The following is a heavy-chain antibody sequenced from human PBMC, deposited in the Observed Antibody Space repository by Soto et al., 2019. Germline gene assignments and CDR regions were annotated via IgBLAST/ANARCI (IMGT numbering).Heavy chain of an antibody. Sequence: QVQLQESGPGLVKPSETLSLTCAVYGGSISSNKWWSWVRQPPGKGLEWIGELYHSGSTNYNPSLKSRVTISLDKSNNQSSLKLTSVTAADSAVYYCARDDHIVVVPTSLGAMDVWGQGTTVTVSS. V-gene: IGHV4-4*02. CDR1: GGSISSNKW. CDR2: LYHSGST. D-gene: IGHD2-2*01. J-gene: IGHJ6*02. CDR3: ARDDHIVVVPTSLGAMDV.